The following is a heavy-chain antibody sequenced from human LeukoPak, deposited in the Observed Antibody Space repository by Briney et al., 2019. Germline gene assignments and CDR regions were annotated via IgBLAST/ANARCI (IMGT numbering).Heavy chain of an antibody. D-gene: IGHD3-10*01. CDR2: ISSSSSYI. CDR1: GFTFSSHS. CDR3: ASPRTGSGSEIDY. Sequence: GGSLRLSCAASGFTFSSHSMNWVRQAPGKGLEWVSSISSSSSYIYYADSVKGRFTISRDNAKNSLYLQMNSLRAEDTAVYYCASPRTGSGSEIDYWGQGTLVTVSS. J-gene: IGHJ4*02. V-gene: IGHV3-21*01.